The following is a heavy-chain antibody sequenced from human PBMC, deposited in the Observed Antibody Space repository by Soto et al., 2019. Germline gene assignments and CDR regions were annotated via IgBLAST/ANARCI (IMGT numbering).Heavy chain of an antibody. CDR3: ARESYYYDSSGSYLDY. Sequence: SGPTLVNPTQTLTLTCTFSGFSLSTSGMCVSWIRQPPGKALEWLARIDWDDGKYYSTSLKTRLTISKDTSKNQVVLTMTNMDPVDTATYYCARESYYYDSSGSYLDYWGEGTLVTVSS. D-gene: IGHD3-22*01. J-gene: IGHJ4*02. CDR2: IDWDDGK. CDR1: GFSLSTSGMC. V-gene: IGHV2-70*11.